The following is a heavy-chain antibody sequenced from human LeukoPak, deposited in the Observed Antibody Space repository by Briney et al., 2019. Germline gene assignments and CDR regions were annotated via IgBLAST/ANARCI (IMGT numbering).Heavy chain of an antibody. CDR1: GFTFSSYS. Sequence: MPGGSLRLSCAASGFTFSSYSMNWVRRAPGQGLEWVSTISSSGSHIYYADSLKDRFTMSRDNAKNTHYLQMNGLRVEDTAVYYCARGSWRGVVTGLGMDVWGQGTTVTVSS. D-gene: IGHD2-21*02. V-gene: IGHV3-21*06. CDR3: ARGSWRGVVTGLGMDV. J-gene: IGHJ6*02. CDR2: ISSSGSHI.